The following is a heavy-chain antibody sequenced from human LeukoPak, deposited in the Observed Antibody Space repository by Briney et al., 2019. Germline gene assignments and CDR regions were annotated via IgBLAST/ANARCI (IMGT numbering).Heavy chain of an antibody. CDR1: GYGFINYG. CDR2: INAYKRST. V-gene: IGHV1-18*01. J-gene: IGHJ4*02. CDR3: ARDLSSGWNDY. D-gene: IGHD6-19*01. Sequence: ASVKVSCKTSGYGFINYGINWVRQAPGQGLEWMGWINAYKRSTSYTQKFQGRVTITTNTSTSTAYMELKSLRSDDTAVYYCARDLSSGWNDYWGQGTLVTVSS.